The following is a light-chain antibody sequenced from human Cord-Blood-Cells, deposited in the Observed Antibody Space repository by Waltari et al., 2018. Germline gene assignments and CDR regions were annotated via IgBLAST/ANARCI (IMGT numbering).Light chain of an antibody. Sequence: EIVLTQSLPTLSLSPGERAPLPCRASQSVSSYLAWYQQKPGKAPSLLIYYASNSATGIPARFSGSGSGTDFTLTISSREHEDFAVYYCQQRNNWPPVTFGQGTRLEIK. CDR3: QQRNNWPPVT. CDR1: QSVSSY. J-gene: IGKJ5*01. V-gene: IGKV3-11*01. CDR2: YAS.